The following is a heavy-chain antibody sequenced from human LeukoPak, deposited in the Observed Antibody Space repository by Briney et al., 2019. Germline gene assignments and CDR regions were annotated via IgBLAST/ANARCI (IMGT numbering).Heavy chain of an antibody. CDR1: GYTFSSYA. CDR3: ARARAYCSGGSYRTTYYYYGMDV. D-gene: IGHD2-15*01. J-gene: IGHJ6*02. V-gene: IGHV1-69*04. Sequence: ASVKVSCKASGYTFSSYAISWLRQAPGQGLEWMGRIIPILGIANYAQKFQGRVTITADKSTSTAYMELSSLRSEETAVYYCARARAYCSGGSYRTTYYYYGMDVWGQGTTVTVSS. CDR2: IIPILGIA.